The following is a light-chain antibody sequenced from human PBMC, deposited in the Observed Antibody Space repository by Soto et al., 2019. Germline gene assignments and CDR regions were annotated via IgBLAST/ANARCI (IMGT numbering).Light chain of an antibody. Sequence: SVLTQPPSAPGSPGQSVTISCTGTSSDIGASNFVSWYQQHPGKAPKLVIYEVTKRPSGVPDRFPGSKFGNTASLTVSGLQTEDEADYYCSSFTGFSTVFGSGTKVTVL. CDR1: SSDIGASNF. CDR3: SSFTGFSTV. J-gene: IGLJ1*01. CDR2: EVT. V-gene: IGLV2-8*01.